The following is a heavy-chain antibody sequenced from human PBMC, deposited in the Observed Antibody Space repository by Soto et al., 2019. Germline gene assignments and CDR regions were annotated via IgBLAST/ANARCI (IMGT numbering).Heavy chain of an antibody. Sequence: SVKVSCKASGGTFSSYTISWVRQAPGQGLEWMGWIIPIVDTAKYAQKFQGRVTITADRPTSTAYMDLSSLRSEDTAVYYCATARDATDDYMDVWGKGTTVTVSS. CDR3: ATARDATDDYMDV. CDR2: IIPIVDTA. J-gene: IGHJ6*03. V-gene: IGHV1-69*08. CDR1: GGTFSSYT.